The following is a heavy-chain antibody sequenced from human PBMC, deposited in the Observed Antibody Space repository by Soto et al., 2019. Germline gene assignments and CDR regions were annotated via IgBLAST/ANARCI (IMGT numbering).Heavy chain of an antibody. V-gene: IGHV3-30-3*01. CDR3: ARDPPPSLVLRFLEWLIDY. CDR1: GFTFSSYS. J-gene: IGHJ4*02. CDR2: ISYDGSNK. D-gene: IGHD3-3*01. Sequence: PGGSLRLSCAASGFTFSSYSMHWVRQAPGKGLEWVAVISYDGSNKYYADSVKGRFTISRDNSKNTLYLQMNSLRAEDTAVYYCARDPPPSLVLRFLEWLIDYWGQGTLVTVSS.